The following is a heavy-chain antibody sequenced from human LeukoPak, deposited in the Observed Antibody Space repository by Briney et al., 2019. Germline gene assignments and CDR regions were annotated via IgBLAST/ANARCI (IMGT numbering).Heavy chain of an antibody. CDR2: ISSTTKYI. CDR1: GFTFSSYG. Sequence: GGTLRLSCAASGFTFSSYGMSWVRQAPGKGLEWVSSISSTTKYIYYGDSVKGRFTISRDNAKSSLFLEMTSLRADDTAVYYCARGFCHGGLCCRVTGSFDVWGQGTMVTVSS. V-gene: IGHV3-21*01. J-gene: IGHJ3*01. D-gene: IGHD2-15*01. CDR3: ARGFCHGGLCCRVTGSFDV.